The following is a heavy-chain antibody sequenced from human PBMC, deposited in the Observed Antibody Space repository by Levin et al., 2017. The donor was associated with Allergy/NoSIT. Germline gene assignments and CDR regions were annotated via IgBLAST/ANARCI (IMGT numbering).Heavy chain of an antibody. CDR3: AKDPYSSGWGHYFDY. CDR2: ISYDGTNI. D-gene: IGHD6-19*01. CDR1: GFTFSNYG. Sequence: PGGSLRLSCAASGFTFSNYGMHWVRQTPGKGLEWVAVISYDGTNIYYADSVTGRFTISRDISKNTLYLQMNSLRAEDTALYFCAKDPYSSGWGHYFDYWGQGTLVTVSS. V-gene: IGHV3-30*18. J-gene: IGHJ4*02.